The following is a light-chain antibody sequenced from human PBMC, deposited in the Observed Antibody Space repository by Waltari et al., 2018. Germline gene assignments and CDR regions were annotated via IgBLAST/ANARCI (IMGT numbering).Light chain of an antibody. CDR2: LGF. Sequence: DVAMTQSPLSLPVRLGEPASISCSSNQSLLHRTGTNYLDWYLQKPGRSQHLLIYLGFNCASAVPDRFCGSGSGTEFTLKISRVEAEDVGLYYCMQALQNPPTFGRGTRVEI. V-gene: IGKV2-28*01. CDR3: MQALQNPPT. CDR1: QSLLHRTGTNY. J-gene: IGKJ2*01.